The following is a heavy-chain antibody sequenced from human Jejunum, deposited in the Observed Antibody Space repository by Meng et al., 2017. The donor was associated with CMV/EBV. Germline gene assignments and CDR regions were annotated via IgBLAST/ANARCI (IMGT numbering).Heavy chain of an antibody. CDR1: GYTFNNDD. J-gene: IGHJ4*03. V-gene: IGHV1-46*02. CDR2: VNPNGDVT. D-gene: IGHD3-22*01. CDR3: AREMPMTCYFDQ. Sequence: QVQLVQAGAGVKKPGASVKVSCKASGYTFNNDDMHWVRQAPGQGLQWMGLVNPNGDVTTYSPRFQGRITLTGDTSTSTLYMELSSLTSDDTAVYYCAREMPMTCYFDQWGQGTLVTVSS.